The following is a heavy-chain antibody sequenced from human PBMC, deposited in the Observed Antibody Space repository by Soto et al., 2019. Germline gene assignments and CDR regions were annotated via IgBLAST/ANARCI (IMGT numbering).Heavy chain of an antibody. D-gene: IGHD5-18*01. J-gene: IGHJ4*02. CDR2: ISGSGGST. CDR1: GFTFSSYA. Sequence: PGGSLRLSCAASGFTFSSYAMSWVRQAPGKGLEWVSAISGSGGSTYYADSVKGRFTISRDNSKNTLYLQMNSLRAEDTAVYYCAKDLTLFNPKLWFQRVYFDYWGQGTLVTVSS. CDR3: AKDLTLFNPKLWFQRVYFDY. V-gene: IGHV3-23*01.